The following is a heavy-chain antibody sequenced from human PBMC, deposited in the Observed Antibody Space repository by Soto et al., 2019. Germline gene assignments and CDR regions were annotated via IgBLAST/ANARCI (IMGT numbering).Heavy chain of an antibody. V-gene: IGHV4-31*03. Sequence: SETLSLTCTVSGGPISSGGYYWSWIRQHPGKGLEWIGYIYYSGSTYYNPSLKSRVTISVDTSKNQFSLKLSSVTAADTAVYYCARGTSRLTTVTSNYYYYYMDVWGKGTTVTVSS. CDR1: GGPISSGGYY. J-gene: IGHJ6*03. CDR3: ARGTSRLTTVTSNYYYYYMDV. D-gene: IGHD4-4*01. CDR2: IYYSGST.